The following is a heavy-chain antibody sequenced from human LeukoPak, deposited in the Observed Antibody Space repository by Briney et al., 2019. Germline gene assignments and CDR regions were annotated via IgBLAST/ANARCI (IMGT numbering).Heavy chain of an antibody. CDR2: ISKSGGT. V-gene: IGHV4-59*01. D-gene: IGHD3-22*01. CDR3: AREDSSGFDAFDL. J-gene: IGHJ3*01. CDR1: DGSTSSYY. Sequence: SETLSLTCTVSDGSTSSYYWSWIRQPPGKGLEWIGCISKSGGTNYNPSLKSRVTISVDTSKNQISLKLSSVTAADTAVYYCAREDSSGFDAFDLWGQGTMVTVSS.